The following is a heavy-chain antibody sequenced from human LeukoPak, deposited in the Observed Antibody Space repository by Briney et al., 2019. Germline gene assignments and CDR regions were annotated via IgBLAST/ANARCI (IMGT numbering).Heavy chain of an antibody. CDR2: INPSGGST. V-gene: IGHV1-46*01. D-gene: IGHD1-26*01. CDR3: ARSLTPFYSGGHFDF. CDR1: GYAFTSYF. J-gene: IGHJ4*02. Sequence: ASVKVSCKASGYAFTSYFIHWVRQAPGQGLEWMGIINPSGGSTTYAQKFQDRVTMTRDTSTSTVYTELSSLRSEDTAVLYCARSLTPFYSGGHFDFWGQGTRLTVSS.